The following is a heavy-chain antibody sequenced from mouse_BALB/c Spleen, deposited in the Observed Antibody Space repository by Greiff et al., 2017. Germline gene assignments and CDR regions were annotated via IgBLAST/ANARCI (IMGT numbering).Heavy chain of an antibody. D-gene: IGHD2-2*01. CDR3: ARLGWFDY. Sequence: DVKLVESGGGLVQPGGSLKLSCAASGFTFSSYTMSWVRQTPEKRLEWVAYISNGGGSTYYPDTVKGRFTISRDNAKNTLYLQMSSLKSEDTAMYYCARLGWFDYWGQGTTLTVSS. CDR1: GFTFSSYT. J-gene: IGHJ2*01. CDR2: ISNGGGST. V-gene: IGHV5-12-2*01.